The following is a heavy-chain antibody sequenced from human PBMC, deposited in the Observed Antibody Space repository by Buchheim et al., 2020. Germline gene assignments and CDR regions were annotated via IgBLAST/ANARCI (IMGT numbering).Heavy chain of an antibody. CDR3: ARRAFDNDGHHGFDI. Sequence: EVQVVQSGPEVKKPGEYLRISCTGSGYSFTTYWIAWVRQMPGKGLEWMGVIYPGDSDSRYSPSFQDRVTVSADKSISTAYLQWGSLTASDTAIYYCARRAFDNDGHHGFDIWGQGT. CDR2: IYPGDSDS. CDR1: GYSFTTYW. V-gene: IGHV5-51*01. D-gene: IGHD2-8*01. J-gene: IGHJ3*02.